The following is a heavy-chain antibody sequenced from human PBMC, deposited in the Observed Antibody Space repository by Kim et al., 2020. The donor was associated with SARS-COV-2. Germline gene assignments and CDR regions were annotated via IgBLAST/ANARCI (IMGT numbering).Heavy chain of an antibody. D-gene: IGHD6-13*01. Sequence: GGSLRLSCAASGFTFSSYGMHWVRQAPGKGLEWVAVIWYDGSNKYYADSVKGRFTISRDNSKNTLYLQMNSLRAEDTAVYYCAKDPHTSSRPYNWFDPWGQGTLVTVSS. CDR2: IWYDGSNK. CDR1: GFTFSSYG. J-gene: IGHJ5*02. CDR3: AKDPHTSSRPYNWFDP. V-gene: IGHV3-33*06.